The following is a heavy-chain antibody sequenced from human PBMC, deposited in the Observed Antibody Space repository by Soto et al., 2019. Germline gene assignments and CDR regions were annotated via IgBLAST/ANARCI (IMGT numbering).Heavy chain of an antibody. D-gene: IGHD4-17*01. V-gene: IGHV3-48*02. J-gene: IGHJ4*02. Sequence: EVQLVESGGGLVQPGGSLTLSCVASGLTISTYSFKWVRQTPGKGLEWLSYISTPGTAKYYADSIQGRVTVSRDNAKNSLFLHLSSLRKDDTAVYYCARDRGADYGDFDYWGQGTLVTVSS. CDR1: GLTISTYS. CDR2: ISTPGTAK. CDR3: ARDRGADYGDFDY.